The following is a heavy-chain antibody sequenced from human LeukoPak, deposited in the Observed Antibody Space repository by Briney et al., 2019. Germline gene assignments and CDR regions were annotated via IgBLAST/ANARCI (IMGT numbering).Heavy chain of an antibody. Sequence: GASVKVSCKASGYTFTSYAMNWVRQAPGQGLEWMGWINTNTGNPTYAQGFTGRFVFSLDTSVSTAYLQISSLKAEDTAVYYCARLILRIRDAVYYMDVWGKGTTVTVSS. D-gene: IGHD2-8*01. CDR2: INTNTGNP. V-gene: IGHV7-4-1*02. J-gene: IGHJ6*03. CDR3: ARLILRIRDAVYYMDV. CDR1: GYTFTSYA.